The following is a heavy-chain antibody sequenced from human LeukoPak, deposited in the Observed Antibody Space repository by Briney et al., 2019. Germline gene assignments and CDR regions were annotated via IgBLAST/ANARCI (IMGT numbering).Heavy chain of an antibody. Sequence: GGSLRLSCAASGFTFSSYWMSWVRQAPGKGLEWVANIKQDGSEKYYVDSVKGRFTISRYNAKNSLSLQMNSLRAEDTAVYYCARDPWWPRGCFDYCGQGTLVTVSS. D-gene: IGHD2-15*01. J-gene: IGHJ4*02. V-gene: IGHV3-7*01. CDR1: GFTFSSYW. CDR3: ARDPWWPRGCFDY. CDR2: IKQDGSEK.